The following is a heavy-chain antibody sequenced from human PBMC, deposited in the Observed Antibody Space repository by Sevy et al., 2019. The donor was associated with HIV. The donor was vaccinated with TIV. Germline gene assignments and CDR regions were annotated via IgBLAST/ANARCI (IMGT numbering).Heavy chain of an antibody. CDR1: GGSITSYS. J-gene: IGHJ5*02. CDR2: IYSNGNS. D-gene: IGHD6-19*01. Sequence: SETLSLTCTVSGGSITSYSWSWIRQPAGKGLEWIGRIYSNGNSNYNPSLKSRVTMSVDTSKNQYSLKLTSVNAADTAVYFSAREGGTSSAWFENWFGPWGQGTLVTVSS. CDR3: AREGGTSSAWFENWFGP. V-gene: IGHV4-4*07.